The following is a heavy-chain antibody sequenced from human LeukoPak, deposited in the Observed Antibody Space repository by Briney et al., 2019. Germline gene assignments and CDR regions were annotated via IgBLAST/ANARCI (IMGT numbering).Heavy chain of an antibody. CDR1: GGTFSSYA. J-gene: IGHJ6*03. CDR3: ASREVDYGDYGYYYYYMDV. CDR2: IIPIFGTA. D-gene: IGHD4-17*01. V-gene: IGHV1-69*13. Sequence: GASVKVSCKASGGTFSSYAISWVRQAPGQGLEWMGGIIPIFGTANYAQKFQGRVTITADESTSTAYMELSSLRSEDTAVYYCASREVDYGDYGYYYYYMDVWGKGTTVTISS.